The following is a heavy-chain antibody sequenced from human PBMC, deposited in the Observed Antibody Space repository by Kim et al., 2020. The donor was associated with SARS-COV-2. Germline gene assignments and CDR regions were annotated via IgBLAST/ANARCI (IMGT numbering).Heavy chain of an antibody. CDR3: AKGGSSGGPHY. CDR2: IRDSSEDT. Sequence: GGSLRLSCAASGFTFGKSAMSWFRQTPGKGLEWLSTIRDSSEDTYYAVSVRGRFSISRDNSKNTLYLQMNTLRADDTAVYYCAKGGSSGGPHYWGKGALV. J-gene: IGHJ4*02. CDR1: GFTFGKSA. V-gene: IGHV3-23*01. D-gene: IGHD6-19*01.